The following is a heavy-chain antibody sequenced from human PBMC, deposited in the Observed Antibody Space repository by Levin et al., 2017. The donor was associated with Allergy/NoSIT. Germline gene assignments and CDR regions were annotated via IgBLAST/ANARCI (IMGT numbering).Heavy chain of an antibody. J-gene: IGHJ6*02. Sequence: GGSLRLSCAASGFTFSSYAMHWVRQAPGKGLEWVAVISYDGSNKYYADSVKGRFTISRDNSKNTLYLQMNSLRAEDTAVYYCARLYCSSTSCYADYYYGMDVWGQGTTVTVSS. CDR2: ISYDGSNK. V-gene: IGHV3-30-3*01. D-gene: IGHD2-2*01. CDR1: GFTFSSYA. CDR3: ARLYCSSTSCYADYYYGMDV.